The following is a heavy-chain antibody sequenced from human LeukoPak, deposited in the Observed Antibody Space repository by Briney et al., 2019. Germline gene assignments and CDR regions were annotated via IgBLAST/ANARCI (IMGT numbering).Heavy chain of an antibody. CDR2: IYYGGST. V-gene: IGHV4-39*01. D-gene: IGHD2-21*01. J-gene: IGHJ5*02. Sequence: PSETLSLTCTVSGGSISSNSYYWGWIRQPPGKGLGWIGSIYYGGSTYYNPSLKSRVTMSVDTSKNQYSLKLSSVPAADTAVYYCARHGDPNFFDPWGQGTLVTVSS. CDR3: ARHGDPNFFDP. CDR1: GGSISSNSYY.